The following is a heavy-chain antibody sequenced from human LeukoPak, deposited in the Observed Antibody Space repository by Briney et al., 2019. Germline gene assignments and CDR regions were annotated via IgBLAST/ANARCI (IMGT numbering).Heavy chain of an antibody. CDR2: ISGSGGST. CDR3: AKDPGWLVTGGNWFDP. J-gene: IGHJ5*02. CDR1: GFTFSSYA. D-gene: IGHD6-19*01. Sequence: GGSLRLSCAASGFTFSSYAMSWVRQAPGKGLEWVSAISGSGGSTYYADSVKGRFTISRDNSKNTLYLQMNSLRAEDTAAYYCAKDPGWLVTGGNWFDPWGQGTLVTVSS. V-gene: IGHV3-23*01.